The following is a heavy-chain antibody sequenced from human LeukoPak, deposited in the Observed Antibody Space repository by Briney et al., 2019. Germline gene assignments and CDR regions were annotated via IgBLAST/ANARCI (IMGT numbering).Heavy chain of an antibody. V-gene: IGHV4-61*02. Sequence: SSETLSLTCTVSGGSISSGSYYWSWIRQPAGKGLEWIGRIYTSGSTNYNPSLKSRVTISVDTSKNQFSLKLSSVTAADTAVYYCARKGDSGYPRGYYYYMDIWGTGTTVTVSS. CDR1: GGSISSGSYY. D-gene: IGHD5-12*01. CDR3: ARKGDSGYPRGYYYYMDI. J-gene: IGHJ6*03. CDR2: IYTSGST.